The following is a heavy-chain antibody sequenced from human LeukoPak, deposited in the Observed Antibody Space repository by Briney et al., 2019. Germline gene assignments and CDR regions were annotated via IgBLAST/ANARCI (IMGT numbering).Heavy chain of an antibody. CDR1: GGSISSYY. CDR2: IYYSGST. D-gene: IGHD3-10*01. V-gene: IGHV4-59*12. J-gene: IGHJ5*02. Sequence: SETLSLTCTVSGGSISSYYWSWIRQPPGKGLEWIGYIYYSGSTNYNPSLKSRVTISVDTSKNQFSLKLSSVTAADTAVYYCARKTMVRGVILFDPWGQGTLVTVSS. CDR3: ARKTMVRGVILFDP.